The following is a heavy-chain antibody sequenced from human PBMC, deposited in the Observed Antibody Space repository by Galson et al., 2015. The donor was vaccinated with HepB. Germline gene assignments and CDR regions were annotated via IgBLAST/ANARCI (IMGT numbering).Heavy chain of an antibody. D-gene: IGHD6-19*01. CDR2: ISGSGYNS. Sequence: SLRLSCAASGFTFSSHDMNWVRQVPGKGLQWVSSISGSGYNSYYADSVKGRFTISRDNSKNTLYLQMNSLRAEDTAIYYCAKERSTGWARSFDYCGQGTLVTVSS. J-gene: IGHJ4*02. V-gene: IGHV3-23*01. CDR3: AKERSTGWARSFDY. CDR1: GFTFSSHD.